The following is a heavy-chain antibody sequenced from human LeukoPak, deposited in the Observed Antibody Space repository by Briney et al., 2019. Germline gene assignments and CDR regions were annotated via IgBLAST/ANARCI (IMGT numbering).Heavy chain of an antibody. CDR3: ARHHQDSVKSWVDY. CDR2: ISAYNGNT. CDR1: GYTFTSYG. J-gene: IGHJ4*02. D-gene: IGHD4-17*01. Sequence: ASVKVSCKASGYTFTSYGISWVRQAPGPGLEGMGWISAYNGNTNYAQKLQGRVTMTTDTSTSTAYMELRRLRSDDTAVYYCARHHQDSVKSWVDYWGQGTLVTVSS. V-gene: IGHV1-18*01.